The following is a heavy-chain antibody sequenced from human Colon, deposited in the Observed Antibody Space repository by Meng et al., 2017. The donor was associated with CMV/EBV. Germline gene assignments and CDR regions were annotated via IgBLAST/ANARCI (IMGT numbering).Heavy chain of an antibody. CDR3: ARFQYCSSTSCPYYYYYYGMDV. V-gene: IGHV3-48*04. D-gene: IGHD2-2*01. J-gene: IGHJ6*02. CDR2: ISSSSTI. Sequence: GESLKISCAASGFTFSSYSINWVRQAPGKGLEWVSYISSSSTIYYADSVKGRFTISRDNAKNTLYLQMNSLRAEDTAVYYCARFQYCSSTSCPYYYYYYGMDVWGQGTTVTVSS. CDR1: GFTFSSYS.